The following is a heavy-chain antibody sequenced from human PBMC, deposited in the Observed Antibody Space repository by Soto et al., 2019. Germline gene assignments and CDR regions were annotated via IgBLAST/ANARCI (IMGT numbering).Heavy chain of an antibody. CDR1: GFTFSNYS. V-gene: IGHV3-23*01. CDR3: ANHPYRHEYVCGTYRYIDY. J-gene: IGHJ4*02. CDR2: IVGIGTST. Sequence: EVQLLESGGDLGQPWGSLRLSCAASGFTFSNYSISWVRQAPGKGLEWVSTIVGIGTSTYYAYSMRGRFTISRDNSRNTLYLQMDSLRAEDSAVYDCANHPYRHEYVCGTYRYIDYGGQGTLVTVSS. D-gene: IGHD3-16*02.